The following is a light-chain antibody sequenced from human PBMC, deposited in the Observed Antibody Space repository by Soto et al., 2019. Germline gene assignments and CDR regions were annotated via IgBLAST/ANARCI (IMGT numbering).Light chain of an antibody. CDR1: QSLLHSDGETY. Sequence: DIVLTQTPLSSPVTLGQPASISCRSSQSLLHSDGETYLSWLQQRLGQTPRIPIYEMSNRFSGVTDRFSASGARTDSTLKISREEAEDVGYYYCVQAPKYPTYTFGQGTKLEIK. V-gene: IGKV2-24*01. CDR3: VQAPKYPTYT. J-gene: IGKJ2*01. CDR2: EMS.